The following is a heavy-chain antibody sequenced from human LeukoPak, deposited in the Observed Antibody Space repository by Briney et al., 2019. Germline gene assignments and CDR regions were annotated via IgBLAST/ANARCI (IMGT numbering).Heavy chain of an antibody. CDR1: GFTFSNTW. V-gene: IGHV3-15*01. D-gene: IGHD2-15*01. J-gene: IGHJ5*02. Sequence: GGSLRLSCAASGFTFSNTWMTWVRQAPGRGLEWVGRIQSKTDGGRTDYAAPVKGRFTISRDDSKNTLYLQMNSLRDEDTAVYYCAGYCSGDSCYPAHPWGQGTLVTVSS. CDR2: IQSKTDGGRT. CDR3: AGYCSGDSCYPAHP.